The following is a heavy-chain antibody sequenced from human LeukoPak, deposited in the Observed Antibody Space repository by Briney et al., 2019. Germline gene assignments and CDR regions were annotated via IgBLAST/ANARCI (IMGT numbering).Heavy chain of an antibody. CDR2: IYYSGST. CDR1: GGSISSGGYY. V-gene: IGHV4-31*03. D-gene: IGHD3-3*01. Sequence: SETLSLTCTVSGGSISSGGYYWSWIRQHPGKGLEWIGYIYYSGSTYYNPSLKSRVTISVDTSKNQFSLKLSSVTAADTAVYYCAGSHYDFWSGYVPNYYYYGIDVWGQGTTVTVSS. J-gene: IGHJ6*02. CDR3: AGSHYDFWSGYVPNYYYYGIDV.